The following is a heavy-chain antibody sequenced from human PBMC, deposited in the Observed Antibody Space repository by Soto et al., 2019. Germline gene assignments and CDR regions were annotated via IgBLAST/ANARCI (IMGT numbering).Heavy chain of an antibody. J-gene: IGHJ4*02. V-gene: IGHV3-23*01. CDR3: AKDKGIAAAGFYDY. CDR1: GFTFSSYA. CDR2: ISGSGGSI. Sequence: EVHLLESGGGLVQPGGSLRLSCAASGFTFSSYAMSWVRQAPGKGLEWVSGISGSGGSIYYADSVKGRFAISRDNSKNTLYLQMNSLRAEDTAVYYCAKDKGIAAAGFYDYWGQGTLVTVSS. D-gene: IGHD6-13*01.